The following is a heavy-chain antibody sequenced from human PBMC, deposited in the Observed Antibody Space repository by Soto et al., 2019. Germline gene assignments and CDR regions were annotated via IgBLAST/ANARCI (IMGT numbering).Heavy chain of an antibody. Sequence: QVQLQESGPGLVKPSQTLSLTCTVSGGSISSGGYYWSWIRQHPGKGLEWIGYIYYSGSTYYTTSLKSLVTISVDTSKNQFSLKLSSVTAADTAVYYCARNRRGVVVAAPFDPWGQGTLVTVSS. J-gene: IGHJ5*02. D-gene: IGHD2-15*01. V-gene: IGHV4-31*01. CDR2: IYYSGST. CDR1: GGSISSGGYY. CDR3: ARNRRGVVVAAPFDP.